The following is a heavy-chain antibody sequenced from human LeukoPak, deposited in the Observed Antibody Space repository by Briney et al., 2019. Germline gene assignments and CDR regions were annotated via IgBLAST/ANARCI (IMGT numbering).Heavy chain of an antibody. D-gene: IGHD1-1*01. CDR1: GFSFDDFA. J-gene: IGHJ6*03. CDR2: IKSRSYGGTT. Sequence: GGSLRLSCTTSGFSFDDFAMSWFRQAPGKGLEWITSIKSRSYGGTTDYAASVRGRFSISRDASKSIAYLQVNSLKPEDTAVYFCSPFQLERSRSFSNYMLVWGKGTTVTVSS. CDR3: SPFQLERSRSFSNYMLV. V-gene: IGHV3-49*03.